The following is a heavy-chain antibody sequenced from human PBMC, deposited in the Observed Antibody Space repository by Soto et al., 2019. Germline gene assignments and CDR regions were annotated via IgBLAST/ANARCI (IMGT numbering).Heavy chain of an antibody. D-gene: IGHD3-10*02. CDR2: ISSAGTFT. Sequence: QVQLVESGGGVVQPGTSLRLSCLVSGLPFSSHAMDWVRQAPGKGLEWLSIISSAGTFTYNAESVRGRFTISRDNSKNTLYLQMNNLRVEDTAVYYCVRVYVRQYVYWGQGTVVTVSS. J-gene: IGHJ4*02. V-gene: IGHV3-30-3*01. CDR1: GLPFSSHA. CDR3: VRVYVRQYVY.